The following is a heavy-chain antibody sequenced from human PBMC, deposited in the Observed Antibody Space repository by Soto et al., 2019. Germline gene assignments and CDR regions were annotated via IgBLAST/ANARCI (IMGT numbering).Heavy chain of an antibody. J-gene: IGHJ5*02. V-gene: IGHV3-30*18. CDR1: GFTFSSYG. CDR3: AKGKGYSSSFPTRRGYGTIEYNWFDP. D-gene: IGHD6-13*01. Sequence: GGSLRLSCAASGFTFSSYGMHWVRQAPGKGLEWVAVISYDGSNKYYADSVKGRFTISRDNSKNTLYLQMNSLRAEDTAVYYCAKGKGYSSSFPTRRGYGTIEYNWFDPWGQGTPVTVSS. CDR2: ISYDGSNK.